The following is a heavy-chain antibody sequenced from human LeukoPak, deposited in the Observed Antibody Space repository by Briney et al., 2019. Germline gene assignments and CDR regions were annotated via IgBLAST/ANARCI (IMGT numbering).Heavy chain of an antibody. CDR1: GGSISNYY. V-gene: IGHV4-59*01. CDR2: IYYTGLT. Sequence: SETLSLTCTVSGGSISNYYWSWIRQPPGKGLEWIAYIYYTGLTNYNPSLKSRVTISVDTSKNQFSLKLSSVTAADTAVYYCARGTVVRGVIMNYYYYYMDVWGKGTTVTISS. D-gene: IGHD3-10*01. CDR3: ARGTVVRGVIMNYYYYYMDV. J-gene: IGHJ6*03.